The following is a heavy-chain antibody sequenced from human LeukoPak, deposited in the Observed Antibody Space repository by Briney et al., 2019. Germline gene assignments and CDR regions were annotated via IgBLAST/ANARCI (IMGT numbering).Heavy chain of an antibody. Sequence: SEPLSLTCTVSIHSISSYFCTWIRQPPEKVLEWIAYIHYTGSTNYNPSLKSRVTISLDTSKNQLSLKLSSVTAADTAVYYCARGFHYSSLDYWGQGTLVTVSS. CDR3: ARGFHYSSLDY. D-gene: IGHD6-19*01. CDR2: IHYTGST. J-gene: IGHJ4*02. V-gene: IGHV4-59*08. CDR1: IHSISSYF.